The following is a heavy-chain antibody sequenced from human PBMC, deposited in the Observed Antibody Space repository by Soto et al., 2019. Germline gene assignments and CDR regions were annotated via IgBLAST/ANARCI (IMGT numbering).Heavy chain of an antibody. CDR3: AREHHQLRPLYYFDY. D-gene: IGHD2-2*01. CDR1: GGTFSSYA. J-gene: IGHJ4*02. CDR2: IIPIFGTA. Sequence: QVQLVQSGAEVKKPGSSVKVSCKASGGTFSSYAISWVQQAPGQGLEWMGGIIPIFGTANYAQKFQGRVTITADESTSTAYMELSSLRSEDTAVYYCAREHHQLRPLYYFDYWGQGTLVTVSS. V-gene: IGHV1-69*01.